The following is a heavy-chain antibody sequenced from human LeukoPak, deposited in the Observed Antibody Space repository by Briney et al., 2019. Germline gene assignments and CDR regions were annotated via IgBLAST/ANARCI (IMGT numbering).Heavy chain of an antibody. CDR3: ARGSSSSPYYYYYMDV. D-gene: IGHD6-6*01. J-gene: IGHJ6*03. Sequence: PIFGTANYAQKFQGRVTITADESTSTAYMELSSLRSEDTAVYYCARGSSSSPYYYYYMDVWGKGTTVTVSS. V-gene: IGHV1-69*01. CDR2: PIFGTA.